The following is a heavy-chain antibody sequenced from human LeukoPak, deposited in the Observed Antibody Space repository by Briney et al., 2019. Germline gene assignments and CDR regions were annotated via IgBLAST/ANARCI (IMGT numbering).Heavy chain of an antibody. V-gene: IGHV3-11*01. CDR2: ISNRGSHV. CDR1: GFTFGDYY. CDR3: GRVSGGGGQKDFSYYMDV. Sequence: GEALRLSCTAAGFTFGDYYMTWIRQAPGKGLEWISYISNRGSHVFYVDSVKGRFTISRDNNNNALYLQMSGLRAEDTAVYSCGRVSGGGGQKDFSYYMDVWGKGTTVIVS. D-gene: IGHD3-16*01. J-gene: IGHJ6*03.